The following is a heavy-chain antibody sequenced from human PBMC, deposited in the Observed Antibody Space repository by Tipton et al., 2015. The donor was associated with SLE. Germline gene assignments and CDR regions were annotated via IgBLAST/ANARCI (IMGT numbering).Heavy chain of an antibody. CDR1: GFTFNTYT. CDR3: ARADNGAYWTNGICYFDY. J-gene: IGHJ4*02. V-gene: IGHV3-21*01. CDR2: MSSSGAYV. Sequence: GSLRLSCAASGFTFNTYTMNWVRQASGRGLEWVSSMSSSGAYVYYADSVKGRFTISRDNAKNSLSLEMSDLRAEDTAVNYCARADNGAYWTNGICYFDYWGLGTRVTVSS. D-gene: IGHD2-8*01.